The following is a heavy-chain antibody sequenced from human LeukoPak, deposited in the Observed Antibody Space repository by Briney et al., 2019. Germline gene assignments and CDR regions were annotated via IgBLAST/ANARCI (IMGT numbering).Heavy chain of an antibody. Sequence: SETLSLTCTVSGGSISSYYWSWIRQPPGKGLEWIGYIYYSGSTNYNPSLKSRVTISVDTSKNQFSLKLSSVTAADTAVYYCARQVSIGYSSGWYDYWGQGTLVTVSS. CDR3: ARQVSIGYSSGWYDY. CDR1: GGSISSYY. J-gene: IGHJ4*02. D-gene: IGHD6-19*01. CDR2: IYYSGST. V-gene: IGHV4-59*01.